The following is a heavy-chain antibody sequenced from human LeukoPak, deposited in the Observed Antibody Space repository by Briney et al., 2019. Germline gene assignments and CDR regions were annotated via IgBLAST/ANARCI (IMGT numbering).Heavy chain of an antibody. V-gene: IGHV3-23*01. Sequence: GGSLRLSCASYGFTFSSYAMSWVRQAPGKGLEWVSAISGSGGSTYYADSVKGRFTISRDNSKNTLYLQMNTLRAEDTAVFYCAKGGEGSYYYYGMDVWGQGTTVTVSS. D-gene: IGHD5-12*01. CDR2: ISGSGGST. J-gene: IGHJ6*02. CDR3: AKGGEGSYYYYGMDV. CDR1: GFTFSSYA.